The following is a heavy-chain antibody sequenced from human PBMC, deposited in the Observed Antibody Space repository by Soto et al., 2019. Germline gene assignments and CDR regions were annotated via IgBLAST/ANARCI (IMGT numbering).Heavy chain of an antibody. CDR1: GFTFSAYA. D-gene: IGHD6-13*01. V-gene: IGHV3-23*01. CDR3: ARQDYSTTWYLKY. Sequence: EVQLLESGGGVVQPGGSLRLSCAASGFTFSAYAMSWVRQAPGKGLEWVSVISDSGGATYYADSVKGRFTISRDNSKNTRYLQMNSLRAEDTAVYYCARQDYSTTWYLKYWGQGTLVTVSS. CDR2: ISDSGGAT. J-gene: IGHJ4*02.